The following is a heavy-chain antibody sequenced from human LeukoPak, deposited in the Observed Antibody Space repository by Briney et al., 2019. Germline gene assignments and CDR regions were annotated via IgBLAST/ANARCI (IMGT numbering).Heavy chain of an antibody. D-gene: IGHD6-13*01. CDR3: AKDPGFLAAAGFPDY. CDR1: GFTFSSYG. Sequence: GGSLRLSCAASGFTFSSYGMHWVRQAPGKGLEWVAFIRFDGNIQYYADSVKGRFTISRDSSKNTLYLQMNSLRAEDTAVYYCAKDPGFLAAAGFPDYWGQGTLVTVSS. J-gene: IGHJ4*02. CDR2: IRFDGNIQ. V-gene: IGHV3-30*02.